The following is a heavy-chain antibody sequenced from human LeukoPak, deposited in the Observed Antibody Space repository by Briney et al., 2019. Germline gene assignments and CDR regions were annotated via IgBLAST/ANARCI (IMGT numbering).Heavy chain of an antibody. D-gene: IGHD2-15*01. CDR2: INPNGGST. V-gene: IGHV1-46*01. J-gene: IGHJ4*02. CDR1: VYTLINYY. CDR3: ASSLGGYFDY. Sequence: GSSVTVSFKASVYTLINYYIHGVRQPPGQGLAWMGIINPNGGSTTYAQQFQGRVTMARDTSTSTLYMELSNLRSEDTAVYYCASSLGGYFDYWGQGTLVTVSS.